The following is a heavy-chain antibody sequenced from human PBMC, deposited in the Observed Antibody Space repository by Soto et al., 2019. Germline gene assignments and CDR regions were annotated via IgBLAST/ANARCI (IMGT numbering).Heavy chain of an antibody. CDR3: AVAVAGPTAIGY. CDR2: INSDGSRT. V-gene: IGHV3-74*01. J-gene: IGHJ4*02. CDR1: GFTFSSYW. Sequence: EVQLVESGGGLVQPGGPLRLSCAASGFTFSSYWMHWVRQAPGKGLVWVSRINSDGSRTSYADSVKGRFTISRDNAKNTLYLQMNSLRAEDTAVYYCAVAVAGPTAIGYWGQGTLVTVSS. D-gene: IGHD6-19*01.